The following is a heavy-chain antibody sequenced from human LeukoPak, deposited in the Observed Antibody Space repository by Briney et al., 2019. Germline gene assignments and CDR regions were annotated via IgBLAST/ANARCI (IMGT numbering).Heavy chain of an antibody. V-gene: IGHV3-21*01. D-gene: IGHD6-19*01. CDR1: GFTFSTYS. J-gene: IGHJ4*02. Sequence: PGGSLRLSCAASGFTFSTYSMNWVRQAPGEGLEWVSFISSSSSFIYYADSVKGRFTISRDNAKNSLFLQMNSLRAEDTAVYYCATWVYSSGWSSNPFYXWGQGTLVTVSS. CDR2: ISSSSSFI. CDR3: ATWVYSSGWSSNPFYX.